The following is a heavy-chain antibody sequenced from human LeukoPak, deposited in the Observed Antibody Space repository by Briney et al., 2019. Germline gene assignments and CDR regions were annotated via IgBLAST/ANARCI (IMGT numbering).Heavy chain of an antibody. V-gene: IGHV4-39*01. CDR1: GGSISSSTYN. CDR3: ASQPYYESSGYYFY. CDR2: IYNSGST. D-gene: IGHD3-22*01. J-gene: IGHJ4*02. Sequence: SETLSLTCTVSGGSISSSTYNWGCTRQPPRKGLEWIGSIYNSGSTFYNPSLKSRATISIDTSKNQFTLKLSSVTAADTAIYYCASQPYYESSGYYFYWGQGTLVTVSS.